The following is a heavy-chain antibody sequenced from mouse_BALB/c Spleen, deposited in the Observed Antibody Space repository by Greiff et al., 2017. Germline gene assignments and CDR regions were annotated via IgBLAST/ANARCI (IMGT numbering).Heavy chain of an antibody. V-gene: IGHV1-69*02. Sequence: QVQLKQPGAELVRPGASVKLSCKASGYTFTSYWINWVKQRPGQGLEWIGNIYPSDSYTNYNQKFKDKATLTVDKSSSTAYMQLSSLTSEDSAVYYCTRRDGNYRYFDVWGAGTTVTVSS. J-gene: IGHJ1*01. CDR3: TRRDGNYRYFDV. CDR2: IYPSDSYT. CDR1: GYTFTSYW. D-gene: IGHD2-1*01.